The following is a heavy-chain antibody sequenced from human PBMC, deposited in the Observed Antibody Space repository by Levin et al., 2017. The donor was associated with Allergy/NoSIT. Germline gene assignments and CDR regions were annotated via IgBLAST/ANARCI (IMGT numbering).Heavy chain of an antibody. D-gene: IGHD1-1*01. CDR1: GFPFRSYA. J-gene: IGHJ6*02. CDR3: ATDNHDVGCYHGMDV. V-gene: IGHV3-23*01. Sequence: GGSLRLSCAASGFPFRSYAMSWVRQAPGKGLEWVSGISGSGRTTYYADSVKGRFTFSRDNSQNTLYLQMNSLRAEDTAVYDCATDNHDVGCYHGMDVWGPGTTVTVSS. CDR2: ISGSGRTT.